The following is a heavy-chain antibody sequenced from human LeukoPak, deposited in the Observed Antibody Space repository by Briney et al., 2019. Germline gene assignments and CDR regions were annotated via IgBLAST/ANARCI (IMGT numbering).Heavy chain of an antibody. CDR1: GGSFSGYY. CDR2: INHSGST. Sequence: SETLSLTCAVYGGSFSGYYWSWIRQPPGKGLEWIGEINHSGSTNYNPSLKSRVTISVDTSKNQFSLKLSSVTAADTAVYYCVRRGTRKIVGASRGTFDYWGQGTLVTVSS. V-gene: IGHV4-34*01. CDR3: VRRGTRKIVGASRGTFDY. D-gene: IGHD1-26*01. J-gene: IGHJ4*02.